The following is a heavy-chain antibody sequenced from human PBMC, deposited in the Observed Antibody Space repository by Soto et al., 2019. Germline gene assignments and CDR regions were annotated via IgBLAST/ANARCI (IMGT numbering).Heavy chain of an antibody. CDR1: GYTFTNYG. CDR3: ATADIVVLPTAP. CDR2: ISAYNGNT. V-gene: IGHV1-18*01. J-gene: IGHJ5*02. D-gene: IGHD2-2*01. Sequence: QVQLVQSGAEVKKPGASVKVSCKASGYTFTNYGISWVRQAPGQGLEWMGWISAYNGNTTYAQKLQGRVTMTTDTTSSTAYMELRSMRSDDTAVYYFATADIVVLPTAPWGQGTLVTVSS.